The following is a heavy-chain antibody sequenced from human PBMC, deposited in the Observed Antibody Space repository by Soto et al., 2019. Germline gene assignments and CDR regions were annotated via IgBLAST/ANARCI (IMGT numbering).Heavy chain of an antibody. CDR3: ARQVARGNYGVLVDY. D-gene: IGHD1-7*01. Sequence: QLQLQESGPGLVKPSETLSLTCTVSGGSISSSSYYWGWIRQPPGKGLEWIGSIYYSGSTYYNPSLKSRVTISVDTSKNQCSLKLSSVTAADTAVYYCARQVARGNYGVLVDYWGQGTLVTVSS. CDR1: GGSISSSSYY. V-gene: IGHV4-39*01. J-gene: IGHJ4*02. CDR2: IYYSGST.